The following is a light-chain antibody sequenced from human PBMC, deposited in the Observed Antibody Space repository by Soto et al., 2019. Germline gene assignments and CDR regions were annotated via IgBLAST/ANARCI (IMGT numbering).Light chain of an antibody. Sequence: IQLTQSPSSLSASVRDSVSIXCRASHGFSTSIEWFQQRPGKAPKLLIYAASSLQGGGPSRFSGSGSATDFTRPISSLQPEDFATYYGQQANSFPITFGQGTRLEI. J-gene: IGKJ5*01. CDR3: QQANSFPIT. CDR2: AAS. CDR1: HGFSTS. V-gene: IGKV1-12*01.